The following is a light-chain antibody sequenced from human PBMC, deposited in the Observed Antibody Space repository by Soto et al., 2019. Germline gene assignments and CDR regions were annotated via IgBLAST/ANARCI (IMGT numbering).Light chain of an antibody. CDR1: SSDVGAYDY. CDR2: EVT. J-gene: IGLJ3*02. V-gene: IGLV2-14*01. Sequence: QSALTQPASVSGSPGQSITTSCTGTSSDVGAYDYVSWYQHHPGKAPKLILYEVTSRPSGVSDRFSGSKSGNTASLTISGLQPEDEADYYCNSYTSTSSRVFGGGTKLTVL. CDR3: NSYTSTSSRV.